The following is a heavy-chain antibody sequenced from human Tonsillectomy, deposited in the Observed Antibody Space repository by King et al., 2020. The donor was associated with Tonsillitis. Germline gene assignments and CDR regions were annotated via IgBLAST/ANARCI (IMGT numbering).Heavy chain of an antibody. CDR3: AKDAPITYYYDSSGPFAFDI. CDR1: GFTFSSYA. J-gene: IGHJ3*02. CDR2: ISGSGGSK. Sequence: VQLVESGGGLVQPGGSLRLSCAASGFTFSSYAMSWVRQAPGKGLEWVSAISGSGGSKYYADSVKGRFTISRDNSKNTLYLQMNSLRAEDTAVYYCAKDAPITYYYDSSGPFAFDIWGQGTMVTVSS. D-gene: IGHD3-22*01. V-gene: IGHV3-23*04.